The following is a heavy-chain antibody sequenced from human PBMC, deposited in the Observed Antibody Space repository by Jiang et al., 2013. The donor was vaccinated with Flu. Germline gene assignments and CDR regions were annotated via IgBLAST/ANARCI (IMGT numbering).Heavy chain of an antibody. CDR3: ARDQVTGRSNLYYYYYGMDV. CDR2: INPSGGST. V-gene: IGHV1-46*01. D-gene: IGHD1-20*01. Sequence: MHWVRQAPGQGLEWMGIINPSGGSTSYAQKFQGRVTMTRDTSTSTVYMELSSLRSEDTAVYYCARDQVTGRSNLYYYYYGMDVWGQGTTVTVSS. J-gene: IGHJ6*02.